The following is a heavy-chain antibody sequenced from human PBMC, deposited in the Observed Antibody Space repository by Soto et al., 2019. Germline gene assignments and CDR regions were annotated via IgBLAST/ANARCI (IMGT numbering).Heavy chain of an antibody. D-gene: IGHD2-15*01. CDR2: IYYSGST. V-gene: IGHV4-39*01. J-gene: IGHJ4*02. CDR3: ARQSLDIVVVVAATSFDY. CDR1: GGSISSSSYY. Sequence: PSETLSLTCTVSGGSISSSSYYWGWIRQPPGKGLEWIGSIYYSGSTYYNPSLKSRVTISVDTSKNQFSLKLSSVTAADTAVYYCARQSLDIVVVVAATSFDYWGQGTLVTVSS.